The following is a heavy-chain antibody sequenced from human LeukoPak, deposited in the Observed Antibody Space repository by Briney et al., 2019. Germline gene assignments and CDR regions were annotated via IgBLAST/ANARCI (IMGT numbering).Heavy chain of an antibody. J-gene: IGHJ4*02. CDR1: GFTFSNYW. D-gene: IGHD3-10*01. CDR2: IKHDGSDK. CDR3: ARGGARGILLPVDY. Sequence: QPGGSLRLSCAASGFTFSNYWMSWVRQAPGKGLEWVANIKHDGSDKYYLDSVKGRFTLSRDNAQNSLSLQMNSLRAEDAAVYYCARGGARGILLPVDYWGQGTLVTVSS. V-gene: IGHV3-7*01.